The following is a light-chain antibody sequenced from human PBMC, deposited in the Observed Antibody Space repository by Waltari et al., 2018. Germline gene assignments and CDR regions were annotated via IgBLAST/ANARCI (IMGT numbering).Light chain of an antibody. Sequence: ETVMTQSPATLSVSPGETATLSCRASQNVDSSLAWYQQRPGQPPRLLLSAASTRASGFPARFSGSGSGTEFTLTISSLQSEDSAVYYCQQYNNWPPLTFGGGTKVELK. J-gene: IGKJ4*01. V-gene: IGKV3-15*01. CDR1: QNVDSS. CDR3: QQYNNWPPLT. CDR2: AAS.